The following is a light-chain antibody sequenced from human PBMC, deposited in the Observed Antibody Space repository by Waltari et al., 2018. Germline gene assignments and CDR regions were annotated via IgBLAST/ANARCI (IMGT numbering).Light chain of an antibody. V-gene: IGLV2-14*03. CDR3: SSYTSSGTLV. J-gene: IGLJ2*01. CDR2: DVS. Sequence: QSALTQPASVSGSPGQSITISCSGTSNDIGSYNYISWYQQHPGRAPKLMIYDVSDRASGLSDRFSGSKSGNTASLSISGLQAEDEADYYCSSYTSSGTLVFGGGTKLTVL. CDR1: SNDIGSYNY.